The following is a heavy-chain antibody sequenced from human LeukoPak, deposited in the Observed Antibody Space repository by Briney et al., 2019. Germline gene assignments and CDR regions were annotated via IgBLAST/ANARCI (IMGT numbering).Heavy chain of an antibody. D-gene: IGHD2-21*01. CDR1: GGSISSSSYY. Sequence: SETLSLTCTVSGGSISSSSYYWGWVRQPPGRGLEWIGSIYYSGSTSYNPSLKGRVTISVDTSKNQFSLKLNSVTAADTAVYYCARLAAGGIFWGQGTLVTVSS. V-gene: IGHV4-39*07. CDR3: ARLAAGGIF. J-gene: IGHJ4*02. CDR2: IYYSGST.